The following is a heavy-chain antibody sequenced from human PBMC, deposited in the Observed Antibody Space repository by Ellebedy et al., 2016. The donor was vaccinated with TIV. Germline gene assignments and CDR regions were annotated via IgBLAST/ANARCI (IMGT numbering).Heavy chain of an antibody. CDR1: GFTFGNYA. V-gene: IGHV3-30*18. CDR3: AKVQYYGTRSHLPAN. J-gene: IGHJ4*01. CDR2: ISYDGRSK. Sequence: GESLKISCAASGFTFGNYAMHWVRQTPGKGLEWVAVISYDGRSKYYSDSVRGRFTLSRDNSNDALYLQMDSLRTEDTAVYYCAKVQYYGTRSHLPANWGHGTLVTVSS. D-gene: IGHD3-10*01.